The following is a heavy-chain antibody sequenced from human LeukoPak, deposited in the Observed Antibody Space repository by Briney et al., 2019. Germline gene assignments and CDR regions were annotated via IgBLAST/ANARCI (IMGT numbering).Heavy chain of an antibody. CDR2: ISSSGSTI. D-gene: IGHD4/OR15-4a*01. CDR3: ASRQWYSAFDI. CDR1: GFTFSDYY. Sequence: GGSLRLSCAASGFTFSDYYMSWIRQAPGKGLEWVSYISSSGSTIYCADSVKGRFTISRDNAKNSLYLQMNSPRAEDTAVYYCASRQWYSAFDIWGQGTMVTVSS. J-gene: IGHJ3*02. V-gene: IGHV3-11*01.